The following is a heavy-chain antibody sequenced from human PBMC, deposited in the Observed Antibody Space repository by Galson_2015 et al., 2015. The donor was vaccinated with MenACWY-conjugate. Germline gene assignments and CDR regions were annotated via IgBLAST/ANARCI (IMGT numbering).Heavy chain of an antibody. J-gene: IGHJ5*02. CDR2: IWSDGNKK. V-gene: IGHV3-33*01. CDR1: GFTLSSYS. D-gene: IGHD1-1*01. CDR3: ARDRGVECVPSIWFDP. Sequence: SLRLSCAASGFTLSSYSMHWVRQSPGKGLEWVALIWSDGNKKSYVDSVRGRFNISRDNSKNTLFLQMNNLRADDTAVYYCARDRGVECVPSIWFDPWGQGTLVTVSS.